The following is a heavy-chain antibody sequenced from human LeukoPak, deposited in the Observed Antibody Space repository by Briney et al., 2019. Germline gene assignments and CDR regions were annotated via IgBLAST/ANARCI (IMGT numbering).Heavy chain of an antibody. V-gene: IGHV3-7*01. CDR3: ARRVGYCSSTSCSYFDY. Sequence: GGSLRLSCAASGFTFSTYWMSWVRQAPGKGLEWVANIKQDGSEKYYVDSVKGRFTISRDNAKNSLYLQMNSLRAEDTAVYYCARRVGYCSSTSCSYFDYWGQGTLVTVSS. J-gene: IGHJ4*02. CDR2: IKQDGSEK. CDR1: GFTFSTYW. D-gene: IGHD2-2*01.